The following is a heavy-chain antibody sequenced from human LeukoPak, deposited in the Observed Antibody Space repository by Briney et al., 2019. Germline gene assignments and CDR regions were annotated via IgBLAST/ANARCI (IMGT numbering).Heavy chain of an antibody. V-gene: IGHV3-21*01. D-gene: IGHD5-18*01. Sequence: PGGSLRLSCAASGFTFSSYSMNWVRQAPGKGLEWVSSISSSSSYIYYADSVKGRFTISRDTSKNTVYLQMNSLRPEETAVYYCARDGEYSYGYGFDYWGQGTLVTVSS. CDR1: GFTFSSYS. CDR2: ISSSSSYI. J-gene: IGHJ4*02. CDR3: ARDGEYSYGYGFDY.